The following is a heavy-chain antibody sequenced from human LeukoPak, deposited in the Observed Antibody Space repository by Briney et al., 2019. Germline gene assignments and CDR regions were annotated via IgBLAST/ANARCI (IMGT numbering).Heavy chain of an antibody. Sequence: GASVKVSCKASGYTFTSYGISWVRQAPGQGLEWMGWISAYNGNTNYAQKLQGRVTMTTDTSTSTAYMELRSLRSDDTAVYYCARGRQNYDFWSTTAIAFDIWGQGTMVTVSS. D-gene: IGHD3-3*01. V-gene: IGHV1-18*01. CDR3: ARGRQNYDFWSTTAIAFDI. CDR1: GYTFTSYG. J-gene: IGHJ3*02. CDR2: ISAYNGNT.